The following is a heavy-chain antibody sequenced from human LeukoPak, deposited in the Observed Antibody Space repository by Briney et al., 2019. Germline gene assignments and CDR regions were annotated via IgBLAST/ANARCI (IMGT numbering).Heavy chain of an antibody. V-gene: IGHV3-23*01. J-gene: IGHJ6*03. D-gene: IGHD2-2*01. CDR2: ISGSGGST. CDR3: AKDERTSNYYYYYMDV. CDR1: GFTFSSYA. Sequence: SGGSLRLSCAASGFTFSSYAMSWVRQAPGKGLEWVSAISGSGGSTYYADSVKVRFTISRDNSKNTLYLQMNSLRAEDTAVYYCAKDERTSNYYYYYMDVWGKGTTVTVSS.